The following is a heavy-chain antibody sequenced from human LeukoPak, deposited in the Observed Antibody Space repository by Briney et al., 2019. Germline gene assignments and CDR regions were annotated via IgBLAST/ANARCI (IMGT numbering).Heavy chain of an antibody. D-gene: IGHD1/OR15-1a*01. CDR2: ISGGGSIT. Sequence: PGGSLRLSCAASGFTFSTYAASWVRQAPGKGLEWVSGISGGGSITYYADSVKGRFTISRDNSKNTLYLQINSLRDEDTAVYYCAKAFNNSFSAFDVWGQGTMVTVSS. V-gene: IGHV3-23*01. CDR1: GFTFSTYA. J-gene: IGHJ3*01. CDR3: AKAFNNSFSAFDV.